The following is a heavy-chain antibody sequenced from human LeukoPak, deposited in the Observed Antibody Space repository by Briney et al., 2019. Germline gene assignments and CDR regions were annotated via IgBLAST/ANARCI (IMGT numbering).Heavy chain of an antibody. CDR2: IRGSGDST. CDR1: GFTFSNYA. J-gene: IGHJ4*02. D-gene: IGHD1-7*01. V-gene: IGHV3-23*01. CDR3: AKDHVRGSITGTTVDY. Sequence: GGSLRLSCAASGFTFSNYAMNWVREAPGKGLEWVSAIRGSGDSTYYAGSVKGRFTISRDNSKSKLYLQMNSLRADDTAVYYCAKDHVRGSITGTTVDYWGQGTLVTVSS.